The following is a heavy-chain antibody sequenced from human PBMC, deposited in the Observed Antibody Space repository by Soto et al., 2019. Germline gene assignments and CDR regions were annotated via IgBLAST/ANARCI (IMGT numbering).Heavy chain of an antibody. Sequence: QLQLQESGPGLVKPSETLSLTCSVSDDSINSDNYYWGWIRQPPGKGLEWIGSIYYRGNAYYTPSLQTRVTISFDKSRSQFSLELNSVPAADSAVYFCVRLEGLATISYYFDFWGPGALVTVSS. CDR3: VRLEGLATISYYFDF. CDR1: DDSINSDNYY. J-gene: IGHJ4*02. CDR2: IYYRGNA. D-gene: IGHD3-9*01. V-gene: IGHV4-39*01.